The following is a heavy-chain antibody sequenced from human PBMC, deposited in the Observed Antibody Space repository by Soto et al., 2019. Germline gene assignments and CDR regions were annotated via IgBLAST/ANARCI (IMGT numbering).Heavy chain of an antibody. D-gene: IGHD6-13*01. V-gene: IGHV1-69*01. Sequence: QVQLVQSGAEVKKPGSSVKVSCKAFGGSFSSYAISWVRQAPGQGLEWMGGIIPIVGTGNYAQNFQGRVTITADESTSTAYMELSSLRSEDTAMYYCARDLRAAGRPGMDVWGQGTTVTVSS. CDR1: GGSFSSYA. CDR3: ARDLRAAGRPGMDV. J-gene: IGHJ6*02. CDR2: IIPIVGTG.